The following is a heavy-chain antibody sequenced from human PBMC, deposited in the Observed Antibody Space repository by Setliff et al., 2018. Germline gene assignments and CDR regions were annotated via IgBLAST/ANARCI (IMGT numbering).Heavy chain of an antibody. J-gene: IGHJ3*02. D-gene: IGHD2-2*01. CDR1: SGAISGDIYS. CDR3: ARGRMRGSCSGPSCTYDPFDI. V-gene: IGHV4-61*02. CDR2: IFPSGSI. Sequence: SETLSLTCTVSSGAISGDIYSWNWIRQPAGKGLEWIGRIFPSGSINYNPSLKSRVAISVDTSKNQFSLYLNSVTAADTAVYYCARGRMRGSCSGPSCTYDPFDIWGQGTPVTVSS.